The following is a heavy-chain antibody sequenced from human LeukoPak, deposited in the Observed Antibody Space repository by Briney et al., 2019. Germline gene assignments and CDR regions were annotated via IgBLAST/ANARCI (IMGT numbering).Heavy chain of an antibody. J-gene: IGHJ4*02. V-gene: IGHV3-20*01. Sequence: GGSLRLSCAASGFTFDDYGMSWVRQAPGKGLEWVSGINWNGGSTGYADSVKGRFTISRDNAKNSLYLQMNSLRAEDTALYHCARLYGSGSYYNYFDYWGQGTLVTVSS. CDR3: ARLYGSGSYYNYFDY. CDR1: GFTFDDYG. CDR2: INWNGGST. D-gene: IGHD3-10*01.